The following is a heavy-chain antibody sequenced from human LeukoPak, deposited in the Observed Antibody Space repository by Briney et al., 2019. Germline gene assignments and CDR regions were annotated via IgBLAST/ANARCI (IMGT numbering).Heavy chain of an antibody. Sequence: GGSLRLSCAASGFTVSSYGMTWVRQAPGKGLEWVSAFSATDGRAQYAESVKGRFTISRDNSENSLYLQMDSLRDEDTAVYYCAKARIAAAGTGAFDVWGQGTMVTVSS. CDR2: FSATDGRA. CDR1: GFTVSSYG. CDR3: AKARIAAAGTGAFDV. J-gene: IGHJ3*01. V-gene: IGHV3-23*01. D-gene: IGHD6-13*01.